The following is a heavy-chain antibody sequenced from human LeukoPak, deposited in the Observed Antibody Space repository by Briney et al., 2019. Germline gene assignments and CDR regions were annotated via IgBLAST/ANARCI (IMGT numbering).Heavy chain of an antibody. CDR2: INPSGGST. J-gene: IGHJ4*02. CDR1: GYTFTSYY. D-gene: IGHD5-24*01. CDR3: ARGKEEMATIPPFDY. Sequence: ASVKVSCKASGYTFTSYYMHWVRQAPGQGLEWMGIINPSGGSTSYAQKFQGRVTMTRDMSTSTVYMELSSLRSEDTAVYYCARGKEEMATIPPFDYWGQGTLVTVSS. V-gene: IGHV1-46*01.